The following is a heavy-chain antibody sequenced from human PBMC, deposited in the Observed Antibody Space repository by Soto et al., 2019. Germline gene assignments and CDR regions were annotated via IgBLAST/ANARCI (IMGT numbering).Heavy chain of an antibody. J-gene: IGHJ4*02. CDR1: GGSISSSSYY. V-gene: IGHV4-39*01. Sequence: SETLSLTCTISGGSISSSSYYWGWIRQPPGKGLEWIGSIFYSGSTYYNPSLKSRVTISVDTSKNQFSLKLSSVTAADTAVYYCARQHSGYDLGLIDYWGQGTLVTVSS. CDR3: ARQHSGYDLGLIDY. CDR2: IFYSGST. D-gene: IGHD5-12*01.